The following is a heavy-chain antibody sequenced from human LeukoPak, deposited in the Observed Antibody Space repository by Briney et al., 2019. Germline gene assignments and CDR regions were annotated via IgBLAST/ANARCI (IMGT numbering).Heavy chain of an antibody. CDR1: GFTFSSYA. CDR2: ISSNGGST. J-gene: IGHJ6*03. CDR3: ARGPPARGYSYGSDDYYYMDV. Sequence: PGGSLRLSCAASGFTFSSYAMHWVRQAPGKGLEYVSAISSNGGSTYYANSVKGRFTISRDNSKNTLYLQMGSLRAEDMAVYYCARGPPARGYSYGSDDYYYMDVWGKGTTVTVSS. V-gene: IGHV3-64*01. D-gene: IGHD5-18*01.